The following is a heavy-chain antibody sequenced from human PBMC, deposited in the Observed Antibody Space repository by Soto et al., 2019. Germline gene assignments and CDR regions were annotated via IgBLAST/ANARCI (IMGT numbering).Heavy chain of an antibody. CDR2: TYYRSRWYN. D-gene: IGHD1-7*01. J-gene: IGHJ6*03. CDR3: AGTTSLQWYYMDV. Sequence: SQTLSLTCAISGDSVSSNSAAWNWIRQSPSRGLEWLGRTYYRSRWYNDYAVSVKSRITVNPDTSKNQFSLHLNSVTPEDTAVYYGAGTTSLQWYYMDVWEKGTTVTVSS. CDR1: GDSVSSNSAA. V-gene: IGHV6-1*01.